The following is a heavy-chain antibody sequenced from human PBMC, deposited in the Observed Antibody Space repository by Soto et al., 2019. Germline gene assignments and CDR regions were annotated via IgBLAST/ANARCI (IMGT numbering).Heavy chain of an antibody. CDR2: ISGSGGST. CDR3: AKSIAAFNWFDP. D-gene: IGHD6-6*01. J-gene: IGHJ5*02. CDR1: GFTFSSYA. V-gene: IGHV3-23*01. Sequence: GGSLRLSCAASGFTFSSYAMSWVRQAPGKGLEWVSAISGSGGSTYYADSVKGRFTISRDNSKNTLHLQMNSLRAEDTAVYYCAKSIAAFNWFDPWGQGTLVTVSS.